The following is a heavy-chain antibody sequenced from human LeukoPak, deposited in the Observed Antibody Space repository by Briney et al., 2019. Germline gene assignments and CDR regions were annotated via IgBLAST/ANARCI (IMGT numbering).Heavy chain of an antibody. D-gene: IGHD3-9*01. CDR1: GFTFSSYA. CDR3: VTYRNYDILTGYYSHDY. CDR2: ISGSDGST. J-gene: IGHJ4*02. Sequence: PGGSLRLSCAASGFTFSSYAMSWVRQAPGKGLEWVSAISGSDGSTYYADSVKGRFTISRDNSKNTLYLQMNSLRAEDTAVYYCVTYRNYDILTGYYSHDYWGQGTLVTVSS. V-gene: IGHV3-23*01.